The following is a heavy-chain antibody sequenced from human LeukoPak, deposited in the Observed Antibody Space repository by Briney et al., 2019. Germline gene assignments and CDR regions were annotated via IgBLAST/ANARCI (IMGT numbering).Heavy chain of an antibody. Sequence: PGGSLRLSCAASGFTFSSYGMHWVRQAPGKGLEWVAVISYDGSNKYYADSVKGRFTISRDNSKNTLYLQMNSLRAEDTAVYYCAKDLESRTGLPHSWPDYYYGMDVWGQGTTVTVSS. CDR1: GFTFSSYG. J-gene: IGHJ6*02. V-gene: IGHV3-30*18. CDR2: ISYDGSNK. D-gene: IGHD6-13*01. CDR3: AKDLESRTGLPHSWPDYYYGMDV.